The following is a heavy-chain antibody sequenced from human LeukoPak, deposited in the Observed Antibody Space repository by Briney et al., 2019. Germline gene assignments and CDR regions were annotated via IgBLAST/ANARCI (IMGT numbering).Heavy chain of an antibody. J-gene: IGHJ6*03. V-gene: IGHV3-23*01. Sequence: PGGSLRLSCAASGFAFSSFAMGWVRQSPGKGLEWLSTINGGGNTTFYADSVKGRFTISRDSSKNTLYLHMDSLRPDDTAIYYCTKELHVAVAVADYYYFYMDVWGRGTAVTLFS. CDR2: INGGGNTT. CDR1: GFAFSSFA. CDR3: TKELHVAVAVADYYYFYMDV. D-gene: IGHD6-19*01.